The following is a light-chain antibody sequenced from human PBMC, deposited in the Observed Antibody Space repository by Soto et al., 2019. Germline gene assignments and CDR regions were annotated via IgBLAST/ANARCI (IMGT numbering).Light chain of an antibody. Sequence: IEMTQSPATLSVSPGDRVTLSCRASETVGTNLAWFQQKPGQTPRLLIFGASNMVTGIPPRFTGSGSETEFTLTTGSRQYADLAVYYCHQYYNCPPYTFGQGTKLEIK. J-gene: IGKJ2*01. CDR2: GAS. V-gene: IGKV3-15*01. CDR1: ETVGTN. CDR3: HQYYNCPPYT.